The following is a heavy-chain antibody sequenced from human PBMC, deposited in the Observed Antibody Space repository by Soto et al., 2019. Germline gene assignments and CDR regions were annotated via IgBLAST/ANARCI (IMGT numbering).Heavy chain of an antibody. J-gene: IGHJ6*02. CDR2: IKDDGSEK. V-gene: IGHV3-7*05. CDR1: EFTCNTYW. D-gene: IGHD6-19*01. CDR3: ARDWGTPGRGLAVGYYYHYGMDV. Sequence: EVQLVESGGGLVQPGGSLRLSCLASEFTCNTYWMNWFRQAPGRGLEWVANIKDDGSEKNYVDSVKGRFTISRENAKNSLYLQMNSLRGEDTAVYFCARDWGTPGRGLAVGYYYHYGMDVWGQGTTVTV.